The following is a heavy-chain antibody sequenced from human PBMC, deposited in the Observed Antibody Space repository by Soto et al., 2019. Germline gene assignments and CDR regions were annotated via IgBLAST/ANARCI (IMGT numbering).Heavy chain of an antibody. CDR3: ARALLRAPFDY. CDR1: GGSVSSGSYY. CDR2: IYYSGST. V-gene: IGHV4-61*01. Sequence: SETLSLTCTVSGGSVSSGSYYWSWIRQPPGKGLEWIGYIYYSGSTNYNPSLKSRVTISVDTSKNQFSLKLSSVTAADTAVYYCARALLRAPFDYWGQGPLITVSS. D-gene: IGHD2-15*01. J-gene: IGHJ4*02.